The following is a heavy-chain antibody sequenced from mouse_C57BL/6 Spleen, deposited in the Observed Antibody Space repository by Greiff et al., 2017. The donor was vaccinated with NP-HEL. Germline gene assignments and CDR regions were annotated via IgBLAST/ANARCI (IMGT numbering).Heavy chain of an antibody. J-gene: IGHJ4*01. D-gene: IGHD2-3*01. V-gene: IGHV5-17*01. CDR3: ARRDGYPHYYAMDY. CDR2: ISSGSSTI. Sequence: EVQRVESGGGLVKPGGSLKLSCAASGFTFSDYGMHWVRQAPEKGLEWVAYISSGSSTIYYADTVKGRFTISRDNAKNTLFLQMTSLRSEDTAMYYCARRDGYPHYYAMDYWGQGTSVTVSS. CDR1: GFTFSDYG.